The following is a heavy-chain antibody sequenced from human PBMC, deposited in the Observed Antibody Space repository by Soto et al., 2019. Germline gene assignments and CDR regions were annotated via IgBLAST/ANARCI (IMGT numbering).Heavy chain of an antibody. CDR2: SNPSDGTR. Sequence: VGWEASGESFQFFGIALARQDTGQGVEWMGWSNPSDGTRIFAQKFEDRVTMTTATSTNTVFLELRSLKSDDTAIYFCARERVRGYDSTGLSSRGKGTMVTVSS. CDR3: ARERVRGYDSTGLSS. D-gene: IGHD3-22*01. V-gene: IGHV1-18*01. J-gene: IGHJ4*02. CDR1: GESFQFFG.